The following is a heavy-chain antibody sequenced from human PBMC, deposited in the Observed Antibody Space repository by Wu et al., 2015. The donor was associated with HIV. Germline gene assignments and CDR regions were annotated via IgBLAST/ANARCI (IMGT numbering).Heavy chain of an antibody. J-gene: IGHJ6*02. CDR2: IIPLYGNA. Sequence: QVQLVQSGAEVKKPGASVKVSCKASGDTFNTYAINWVRQAPGLGLEWMGTIIPLYGNAHSAQKFQDRVTITADESASTVYMELRDLRSDDTAVYFCAGPDPQFYYDNSGYYPADYFYYGMDVWGQGTTVSVSS. V-gene: IGHV1-69*13. CDR3: AGPDPQFYYDNSGYYPADYFYYGMDV. CDR1: GDTFNTYA. D-gene: IGHD3-22*01.